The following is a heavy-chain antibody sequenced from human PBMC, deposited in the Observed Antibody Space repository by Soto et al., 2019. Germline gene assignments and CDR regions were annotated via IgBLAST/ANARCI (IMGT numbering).Heavy chain of an antibody. J-gene: IGHJ5*02. Sequence: QVQLQQWGAGLLKPSETLSLTCAVYGGSFSGYYWSWIRQPPGKGLEWIGEINHSGSTNYNPSLKSRVTISVDTSTNQFSLILSSVTAADTAVYYCARGSKFDPWGQGTLVTVSS. D-gene: IGHD2-2*01. CDR1: GGSFSGYY. CDR3: ARGSKFDP. CDR2: INHSGST. V-gene: IGHV4-34*01.